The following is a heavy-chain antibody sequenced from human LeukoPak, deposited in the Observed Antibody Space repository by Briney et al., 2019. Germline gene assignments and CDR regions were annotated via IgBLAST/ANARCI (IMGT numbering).Heavy chain of an antibody. V-gene: IGHV4-34*01. J-gene: IGHJ6*03. Sequence: SETLSLTCTVSGGSISSYYWSWIRQPPGKGLEWIGEINHSGSTNYNPSLKSRVTISVDTSKNQFSLKLSSVTAADTAVYYCARLRHSSSWYYYYYMDVWGKGTTVTVSS. D-gene: IGHD6-13*01. CDR2: INHSGST. CDR3: ARLRHSSSWYYYYYMDV. CDR1: GGSISSYY.